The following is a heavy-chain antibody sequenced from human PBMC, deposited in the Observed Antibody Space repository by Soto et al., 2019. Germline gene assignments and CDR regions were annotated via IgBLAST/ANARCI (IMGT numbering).Heavy chain of an antibody. D-gene: IGHD1-26*01. CDR2: IYYSGSA. J-gene: IGHJ4*02. Sequence: SETLSLTCTVSHGPINSAGYYWSWIRQAPGKGLEWIGYIYYSGSASYNPTLKGRVSISLDTSKNQFSLSLSSVTAADTAVYFCSGSLRVGSIPHSLDFWGQGSLVTVSS. CDR3: SGSLRVGSIPHSLDF. CDR1: HGPINSAGYY. V-gene: IGHV4-30-4*08.